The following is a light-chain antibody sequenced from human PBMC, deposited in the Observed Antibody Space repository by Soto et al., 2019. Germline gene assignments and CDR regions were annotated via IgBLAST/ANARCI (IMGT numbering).Light chain of an antibody. Sequence: DIQMTQSPSSLSASVGDRVTITCRASQFIDTYLSWYQQKPGKAPKILIYGASTLRSGDPSRFTGSGSGTDFTLTISSLQPEDVATYYCQQSYSRSLSFGGGTKVEI. CDR2: GAS. CDR1: QFIDTY. CDR3: QQSYSRSLS. J-gene: IGKJ4*01. V-gene: IGKV1-39*01.